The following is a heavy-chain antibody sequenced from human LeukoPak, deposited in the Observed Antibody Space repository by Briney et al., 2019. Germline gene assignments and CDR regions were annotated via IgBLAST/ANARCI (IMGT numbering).Heavy chain of an antibody. CDR1: GFTFSSYA. D-gene: IGHD3-10*02. J-gene: IGHJ6*03. Sequence: GGSLRLSCAASGFTFSSYAMHWVRQAPGKGLEYVSAISSNGGSTYYANSVKGRFTISRDNSKNTLYLQMGSLRAEDMAVYYCAKDLGSGSYLVYYYYMDVWGKGTTVTISS. V-gene: IGHV3-64*01. CDR3: AKDLGSGSYLVYYYYMDV. CDR2: ISSNGGST.